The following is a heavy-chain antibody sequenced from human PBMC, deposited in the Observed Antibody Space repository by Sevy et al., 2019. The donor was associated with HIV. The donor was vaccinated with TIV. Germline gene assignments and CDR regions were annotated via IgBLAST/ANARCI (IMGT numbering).Heavy chain of an antibody. CDR2: ISGSGGST. CDR3: AKDPGIAVAGTRRFADY. J-gene: IGHJ4*02. CDR1: GFTFSSYA. Sequence: GESLKFACAASGFTFSSYAMSWVRQAPGKGLEWVSAISGSGGSTYYADSVKGRFTISRDNSKNTVYLQMNSLRAEDTAVYYCAKDPGIAVAGTRRFADYWGQGTLVTVSS. V-gene: IGHV3-23*01. D-gene: IGHD6-19*01.